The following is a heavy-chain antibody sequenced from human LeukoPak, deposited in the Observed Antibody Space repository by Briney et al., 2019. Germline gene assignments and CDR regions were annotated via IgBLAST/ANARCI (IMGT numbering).Heavy chain of an antibody. V-gene: IGHV3-15*01. D-gene: IGHD3-3*01. CDR1: GFTFSNAW. CDR2: IKSKTDGGTT. Sequence: GGSLRLSCAASGFTFSNAWMSWVRQAPGKGLEWVGRIKSKTDGGTTDYAAPVKGRFTISRDDSENTLYLQMNSLKTEDTAVYYCTTTYYDFWSGYYPDFDYWGQGTLVTVSS. J-gene: IGHJ4*02. CDR3: TTTYYDFWSGYYPDFDY.